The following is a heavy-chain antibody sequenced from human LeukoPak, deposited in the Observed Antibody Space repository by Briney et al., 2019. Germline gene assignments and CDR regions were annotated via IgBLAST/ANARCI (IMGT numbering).Heavy chain of an antibody. CDR3: AKDYYGDYSHFDY. D-gene: IGHD4-17*01. J-gene: IGHJ4*02. V-gene: IGHV3-30-3*01. CDR1: GFTFSSYA. Sequence: GGSLRLSCAASGFTFSSYAMHWVRQAPGKGLEWVAVISYDGSNKYYADSVKGRFTISRDNSKNTLYLQMNSLRAEDTAVHYCAKDYYGDYSHFDYWGQGTLVTVSS. CDR2: ISYDGSNK.